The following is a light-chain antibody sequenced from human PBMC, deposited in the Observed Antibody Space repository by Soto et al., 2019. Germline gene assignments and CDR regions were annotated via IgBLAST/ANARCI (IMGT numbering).Light chain of an antibody. CDR2: DVT. CDR1: SSDVGGYNH. J-gene: IGLJ3*02. Sequence: QSALTQPRSVSGSPGQSVTISCTGTSSDVGGYNHVSWYQQHPGKAPKLMIYDVTKRPSGVPDRFSGSKSGNTASLTISGLQAEDEADYYCCSYVGSPWVFGGGTKLTVL. CDR3: CSYVGSPWV. V-gene: IGLV2-11*01.